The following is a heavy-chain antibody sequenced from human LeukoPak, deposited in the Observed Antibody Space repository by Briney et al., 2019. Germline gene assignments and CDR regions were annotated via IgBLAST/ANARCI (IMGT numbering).Heavy chain of an antibody. CDR2: INPDSGAT. V-gene: IGHV1-2*02. CDR1: GYIFTGYY. J-gene: IGHJ3*02. Sequence: ASVKVSCKASGYIFTGYYMHWVRQAPAQGLEWMGWINPDSGATDYAQNFQGRVTKTRDTSISTAYMELSRLRSDDTAVYYCARPVGSGSLSAFDIWGEGTMVTVSS. CDR3: ARPVGSGSLSAFDI. D-gene: IGHD3-10*01.